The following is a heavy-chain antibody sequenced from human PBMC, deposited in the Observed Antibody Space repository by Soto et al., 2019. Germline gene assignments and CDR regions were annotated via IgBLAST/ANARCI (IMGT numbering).Heavy chain of an antibody. CDR1: GFTFSSYS. Sequence: EVQLVESGGGLVKPGGSLRLSCAASGFTFSSYSMNWVRQAPGKGLEWVSSISSSSSYIYYADSVNGRFTISRDNAKNSLYLQMNSLRAEDTAVYYCARKVDLVPAAINWFDPWGQGTLVTVSS. J-gene: IGHJ5*02. CDR3: ARKVDLVPAAINWFDP. V-gene: IGHV3-21*01. CDR2: ISSSSSYI. D-gene: IGHD2-2*02.